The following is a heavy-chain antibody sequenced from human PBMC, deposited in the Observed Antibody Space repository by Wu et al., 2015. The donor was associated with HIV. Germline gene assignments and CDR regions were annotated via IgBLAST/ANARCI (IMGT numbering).Heavy chain of an antibody. D-gene: IGHD3-9*01. CDR3: ARGLRDILTGYYGAFEN. Sequence: VQLVQSGSEIKKPGSSVKVSCQASGGTFSKSGFAWVRQAPGQGLEWMGRIIPVSGPGDYAEKFQGRVTIIADESTSTIYMELSRLRFDDTAVYYCARGLRDILTGYYGAFENWGQGTLVTVSS. V-gene: IGHV1-69*13. CDR1: GGTFSKSG. CDR2: IIPVSGPG. J-gene: IGHJ4*02.